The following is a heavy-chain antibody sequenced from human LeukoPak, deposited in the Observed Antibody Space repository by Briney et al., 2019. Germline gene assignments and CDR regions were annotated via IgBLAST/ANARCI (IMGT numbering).Heavy chain of an antibody. CDR2: IWYEGSNK. CDR1: GFTFSSYG. CDR3: AKDPSGRWSGSYVDY. D-gene: IGHD1-26*01. Sequence: PGGSLRLSCAASGFTFSSYGMHWVRQAPGKGLEWVAVIWYEGSNKYYADSMKGRVTISRDNSKNTLYLQMNSLRAEDTAVYYCAKDPSGRWSGSYVDYWGQGTLVTVSS. V-gene: IGHV3-33*06. J-gene: IGHJ4*02.